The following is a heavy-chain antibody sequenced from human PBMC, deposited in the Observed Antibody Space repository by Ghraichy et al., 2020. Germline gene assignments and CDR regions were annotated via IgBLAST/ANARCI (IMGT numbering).Heavy chain of an antibody. Sequence: SETLSLTCTVSGGSISSYYWSWIRQPPGKGLEWIGYIYYSGSTNYNPSLKSRVTISVDTSKNQFSLKLSSVTAADTAVYYCASVSSDYWDGYFQHWGQGTLVTVSS. CDR3: ASVSSDYWDGYFQH. J-gene: IGHJ1*01. V-gene: IGHV4-59*01. CDR2: IYYSGST. CDR1: GGSISSYY. D-gene: IGHD4-17*01.